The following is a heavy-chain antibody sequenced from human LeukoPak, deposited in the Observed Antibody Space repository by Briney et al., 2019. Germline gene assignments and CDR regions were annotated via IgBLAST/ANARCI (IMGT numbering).Heavy chain of an antibody. CDR1: GFTFSTYG. J-gene: IGHJ6*02. V-gene: IGHV3-33*08. CDR3: ARALSTIFGVVIPHYYYYYGMDV. Sequence: GGSLRLSCAASGFTFSTYGIHWVRQAPGKGLEWVAVIWYDGSNKYYADSVKGRFTISRDNSKNTLYLQMNSLRAEDTAVYYCARALSTIFGVVIPHYYYYYGMDVWGQGTTVTVSS. D-gene: IGHD3-3*01. CDR2: IWYDGSNK.